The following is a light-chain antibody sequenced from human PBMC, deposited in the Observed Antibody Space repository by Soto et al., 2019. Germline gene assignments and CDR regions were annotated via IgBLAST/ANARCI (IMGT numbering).Light chain of an antibody. CDR2: EVS. CDR1: SSDVGGYNY. J-gene: IGLJ1*01. CDR3: RSYTSSRAYV. V-gene: IGLV2-14*01. Sequence: QGVLTLPAYVSGSPGQSITIACTGTSSDVGGYNYVSWYQQQSGKAPKLMIHEVSNRPSGVSSRFSGSKSGNTASLTISGLQAEDEADYYCRSYTSSRAYVFGIGTKVTVL.